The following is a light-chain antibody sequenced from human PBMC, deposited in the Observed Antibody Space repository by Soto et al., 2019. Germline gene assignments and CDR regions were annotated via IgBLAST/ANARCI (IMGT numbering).Light chain of an antibody. J-gene: IGKJ5*01. V-gene: IGKV3-20*01. CDR2: GTS. CDR1: QSVSTNS. Sequence: EVVLTQSPGTLSLSLGERATLSCRASQSVSTNSLAWYQQKPGQAPRLLIYGTSNRATGIPDRFSGSGSGTDFSLFISRLEPEDFAVYYCQQYGGSPLITFGQGTRLEI. CDR3: QQYGGSPLIT.